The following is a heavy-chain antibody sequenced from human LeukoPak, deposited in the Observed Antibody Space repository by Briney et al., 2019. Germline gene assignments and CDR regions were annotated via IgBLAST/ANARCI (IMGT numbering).Heavy chain of an antibody. J-gene: IGHJ3*02. CDR1: GFTFSIYA. D-gene: IGHD6-13*01. CDR2: IPNDGSNK. CDR3: ARAAHFYSNAFDI. Sequence: GGSLRLSCAASGFTFSIYAMQWVRQAPGKGLEWVTLIPNDGSNKYYAASVKGRFTISRDNSKNTLFLQMYSLRDEDTAVYYCARAAHFYSNAFDIWGLGTMVTVSS. V-gene: IGHV3-30*14.